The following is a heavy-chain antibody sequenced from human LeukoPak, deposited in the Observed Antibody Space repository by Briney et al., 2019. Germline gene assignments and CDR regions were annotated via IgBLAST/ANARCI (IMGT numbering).Heavy chain of an antibody. CDR2: IYTSGTT. CDR1: GGSISSSY. CDR3: ARLGYSSSSTGYYYYMDV. J-gene: IGHJ6*03. Sequence: SETLSLTCTVSGGSISSSYWSRIRQPAGKGLELIGRIYTSGTTSYNPSLRSRVSISVDKSKNQLSLKVSSVTAADTAVYYCARLGYSSSSTGYYYYMDVWGKGTTVTVSS. V-gene: IGHV4-4*07. D-gene: IGHD6-6*01.